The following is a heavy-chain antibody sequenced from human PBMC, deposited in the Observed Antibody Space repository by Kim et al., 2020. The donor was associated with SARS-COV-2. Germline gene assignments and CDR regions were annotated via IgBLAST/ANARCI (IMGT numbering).Heavy chain of an antibody. Sequence: GGSLILSCAASGFTFSSYAMHWVRQAPGKGLEWVAVISYDGSNKYYADSVKGRFTISRDNSKNTLYLQMNSLRAEDTAVYYCARDPWGSGPSPLFGYYYYYGMDVWGQGTTVTVSS. CDR3: ARDPWGSGPSPLFGYYYYYGMDV. CDR1: GFTFSSYA. CDR2: ISYDGSNK. D-gene: IGHD3-10*01. J-gene: IGHJ6*02. V-gene: IGHV3-30-3*01.